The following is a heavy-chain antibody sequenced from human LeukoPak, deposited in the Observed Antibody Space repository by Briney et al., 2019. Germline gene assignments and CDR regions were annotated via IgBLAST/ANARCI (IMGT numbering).Heavy chain of an antibody. CDR1: GFTFSSYG. V-gene: IGHV3-23*01. J-gene: IGHJ3*02. D-gene: IGHD1-26*01. CDR2: ISGSGGST. CDR3: ARAGSGPYAFDI. Sequence: PGGSLRLSCAASGFTFSSYGMSWVRQAPGKGLEWVSAISGSGGSTYYADSVKGRFTISRDNSKNTLYLQMNSLRAEDTAVYYCARAGSGPYAFDIWGQGTMVTVSS.